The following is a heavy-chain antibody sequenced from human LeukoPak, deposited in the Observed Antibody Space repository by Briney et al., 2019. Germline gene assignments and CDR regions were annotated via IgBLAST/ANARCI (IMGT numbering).Heavy chain of an antibody. D-gene: IGHD4-11*01. V-gene: IGHV3-11*04. CDR1: GFTFSDYY. CDR3: ARWTTVTTAIDY. Sequence: GGSLRLSCAASGFTFSDYYMSWVRQAPGKGLEWVSYISSSGSTIYYADSVKGRFTISRDNAKNSLYLQMNSLRAEDTAVYYCARWTTVTTAIDYWGQGTLVTVSS. J-gene: IGHJ4*02. CDR2: ISSSGSTI.